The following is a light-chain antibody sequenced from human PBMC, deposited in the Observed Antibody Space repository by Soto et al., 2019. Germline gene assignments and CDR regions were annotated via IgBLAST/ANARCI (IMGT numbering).Light chain of an antibody. J-gene: IGKJ1*01. V-gene: IGKV3-20*01. Sequence: EIVLTQSPGTLSLSPGERATLSCRASQSVSSSYLAWYQQKPGQAPRLLIYGASRRATGIPDRFSGSGSGTDFTLTISRLEPEDVAVYYCQQYGSSPWTVGQGTKVEIK. CDR3: QQYGSSPWT. CDR1: QSVSSSY. CDR2: GAS.